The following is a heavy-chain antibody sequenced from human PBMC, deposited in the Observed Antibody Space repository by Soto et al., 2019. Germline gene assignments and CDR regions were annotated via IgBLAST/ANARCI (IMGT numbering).Heavy chain of an antibody. Sequence: GGSLRISCAASGFTFISYAMSWVLQAPGKGLEWVSAISGSGGSTYYADSVKGRFTISRDNSKNTLYLQMNSLRAEDTAVYYFAKDFYAYIMVVTAIAVYYWGQRTLVSVSS. CDR2: ISGSGGST. J-gene: IGHJ4*02. CDR3: AKDFYAYIMVVTAIAVYY. V-gene: IGHV3-23*01. CDR1: GFTFISYA. D-gene: IGHD2-21*02.